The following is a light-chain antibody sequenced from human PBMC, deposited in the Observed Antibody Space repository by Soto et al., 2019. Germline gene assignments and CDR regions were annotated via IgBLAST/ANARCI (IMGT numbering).Light chain of an antibody. CDR1: SSNIGSNY. CDR2: RNN. J-gene: IGLJ1*01. V-gene: IGLV1-47*01. CDR3: AAWDDSLSVLYV. Sequence: QSVLTQPPSESGTPGQRVTSSCSGSSSNIGSNYVYWYQQLPGTAPKLLIYRNNQRPSGVPDRFSGSKSGTSASLAISGLRSEDEADYYCAAWDDSLSVLYVFGTGTKVTVL.